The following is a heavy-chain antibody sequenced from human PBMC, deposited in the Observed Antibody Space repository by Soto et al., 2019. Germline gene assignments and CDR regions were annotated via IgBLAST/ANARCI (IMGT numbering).Heavy chain of an antibody. CDR2: IIPIFGTA. CDR3: PRWDGHYYDSSGRHAFDI. J-gene: IGHJ3*02. V-gene: IGHV1-69*01. Sequence: QVQLVQSGAEVKNPGSSVKVSCKASGGTLSSYAISWVRQAPGQGLEWMGGIIPIFGTANYAQKFQGRVRLTADESPNTAYREFTSLTAEDTAVSYCPRWDGHYYDSSGRHAFDICGQGTTVTVSS. D-gene: IGHD3-22*01. CDR1: GGTLSSYA.